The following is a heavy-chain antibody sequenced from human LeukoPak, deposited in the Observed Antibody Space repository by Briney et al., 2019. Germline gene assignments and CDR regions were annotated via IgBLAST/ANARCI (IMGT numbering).Heavy chain of an antibody. CDR3: ARDTTRDNWFDP. CDR1: GYTFTGYY. Sequence: GSVKVSCKASGYTFTGYYMHWVRQAPGQGLEWMGWINPNSGGTNYAQKFQGRVTITRDTSISTAYMELSGLRSDDTAVYYCARDTTRDNWFDPWGQGTLVTVSS. D-gene: IGHD1-26*01. J-gene: IGHJ5*02. CDR2: INPNSGGT. V-gene: IGHV1-2*02.